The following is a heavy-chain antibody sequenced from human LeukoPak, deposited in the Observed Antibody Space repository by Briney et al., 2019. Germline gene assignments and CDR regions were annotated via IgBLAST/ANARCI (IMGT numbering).Heavy chain of an antibody. CDR1: GFTFGDYA. CDR3: SRDPGYCTSTSCYHYFDY. Sequence: PGRSLRLSCTASGFTFGDYAMSWVRQAPGKGLEWVGFIRSKAYGGTTGYAASVKGRFSISRDDSKSIAYLQMNSLKTEDTAVYYCSRDPGYCTSTSCYHYFDYWGQGTLVTVSS. V-gene: IGHV3-49*04. CDR2: IRSKAYGGTT. D-gene: IGHD2-2*01. J-gene: IGHJ4*02.